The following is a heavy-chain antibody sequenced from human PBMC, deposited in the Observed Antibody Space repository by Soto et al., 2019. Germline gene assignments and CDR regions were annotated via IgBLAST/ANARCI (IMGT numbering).Heavy chain of an antibody. J-gene: IGHJ4*02. CDR1: GYTFTSYG. D-gene: IGHD4-17*01. V-gene: IGHV1-18*01. Sequence: ASVKVSCKASGYTFTSYGISWVRQAPGQGLEWMGWISAYNGNTNYAQKLQGRVTMTTDTSTSTAYMELRSLRSDDTAVYYCATHPNPVTTYYFDYWGQGTLVTVSS. CDR3: ATHPNPVTTYYFDY. CDR2: ISAYNGNT.